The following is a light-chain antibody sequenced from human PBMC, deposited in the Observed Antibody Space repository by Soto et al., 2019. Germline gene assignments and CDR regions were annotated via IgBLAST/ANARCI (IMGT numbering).Light chain of an antibody. CDR2: GAP. Sequence: EIVLKQSPDTLSLSQGERATLSCRASQSVSDRYLAWYQQKPGQAPRLLIYGAPNRATGIPDRVSGSGSGTDFTLSITKLEPEDFAVYYCQQYGSSPWTFGQGTKVDI. V-gene: IGKV3-20*01. J-gene: IGKJ1*01. CDR1: QSVSDRY. CDR3: QQYGSSPWT.